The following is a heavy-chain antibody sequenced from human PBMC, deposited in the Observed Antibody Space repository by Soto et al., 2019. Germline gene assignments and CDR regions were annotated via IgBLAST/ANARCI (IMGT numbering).Heavy chain of an antibody. J-gene: IGHJ4*02. CDR3: ARGLPAGLRAPTFEY. CDR1: GGSFSGYY. Sequence: SETLSLTCAVYGGSFSGYYWSWIRQPPGKGLEWIGEINHSGSTNYNPSLKSRVTISVDTSKNQFSLKLSSVTAADTAVYYCARGLPAGLRAPTFEYWVQGTLVSVS. CDR2: INHSGST. V-gene: IGHV4-34*01. D-gene: IGHD4-17*01.